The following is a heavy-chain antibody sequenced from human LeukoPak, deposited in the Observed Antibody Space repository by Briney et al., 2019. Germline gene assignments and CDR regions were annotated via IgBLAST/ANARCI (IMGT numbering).Heavy chain of an antibody. J-gene: IGHJ3*02. Sequence: SETLSLTCTVSGGSISSYYWSWIRQPPGKELEWIGYIYYSGSTNYNPSLKSRVTISVDTSKNQFSLKLSSVTAADTAVYYCARVAAAGYAFDIWGQGTMVTVSS. CDR2: IYYSGST. D-gene: IGHD6-13*01. V-gene: IGHV4-59*01. CDR3: ARVAAAGYAFDI. CDR1: GGSISSYY.